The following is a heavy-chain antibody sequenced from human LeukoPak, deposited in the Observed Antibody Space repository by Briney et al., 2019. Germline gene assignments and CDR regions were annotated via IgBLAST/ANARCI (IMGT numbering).Heavy chain of an antibody. Sequence: PSEILSLTCTVSGGSISSYYWSWIRQPPGKGLEWIGYIYYSGSTNYNPSLKSRVTISVDTSKDQFSLKLSSVTAADTAVYYCARHVYTDIAAADPHFDYWGQGTLVTVSS. CDR3: ARHVYTDIAAADPHFDY. CDR1: GGSISSYY. D-gene: IGHD6-13*01. V-gene: IGHV4-59*08. J-gene: IGHJ4*02. CDR2: IYYSGST.